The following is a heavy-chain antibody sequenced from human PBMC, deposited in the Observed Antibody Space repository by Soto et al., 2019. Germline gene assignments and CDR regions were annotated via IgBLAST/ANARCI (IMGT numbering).Heavy chain of an antibody. CDR3: AKNLHRIQLWLADY. J-gene: IGHJ4*02. CDR1: GFTFSSYA. D-gene: IGHD5-18*01. CDR2: ISGSGGST. Sequence: LRLSCAASGFTFSSYAMSWVRQAPGKGLEWVSAISGSGGSTYYADSVKGRFTISRDNSRNTLYLQMNSLRAEDTAVYYCAKNLHRIQLWLADYWGQGTLVTVSS. V-gene: IGHV3-23*01.